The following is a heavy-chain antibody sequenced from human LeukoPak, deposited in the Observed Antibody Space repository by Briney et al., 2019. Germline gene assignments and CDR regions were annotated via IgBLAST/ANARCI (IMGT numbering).Heavy chain of an antibody. D-gene: IGHD3-22*01. V-gene: IGHV3-23*01. CDR3: AKRRVVIRVILVGFHKEAYYFDS. CDR1: GLTLTNYG. J-gene: IGHJ4*02. Sequence: GGSLRLSCAVSGLTLTNYGMSWVRHAPGKGLEWVAGISDRGSRTNYDSSVQGRFTISTDHPKNPLYLQMNRRRAEHTAVYFCAKRRVVIRVILVGFHKEAYYFDSWGQGALLTVSS. CDR2: ISDRGSRT.